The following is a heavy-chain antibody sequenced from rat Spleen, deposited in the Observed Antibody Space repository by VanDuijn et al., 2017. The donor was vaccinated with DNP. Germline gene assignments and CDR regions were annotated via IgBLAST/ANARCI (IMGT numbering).Heavy chain of an antibody. J-gene: IGHJ2*01. CDR2: ISPSGDAT. CDR1: GFSLTDFN. Sequence: VQLRESGPGLMQPSQTLSLTCTVSGFSLTDFNVHWIRQPPGKGLEWVASISPSGDATYYRDSVKGRFTLSRDDAKSTLYLQMDSLRSEDTATYYCATEVYYYDGTSYYGDYWGQGVMVTVSS. V-gene: IGHV5-19*01. CDR3: ATEVYYYDGTSYYGDY. D-gene: IGHD1-12*02.